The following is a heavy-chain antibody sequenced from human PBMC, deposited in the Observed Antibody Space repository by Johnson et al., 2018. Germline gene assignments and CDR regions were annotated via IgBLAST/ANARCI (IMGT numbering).Heavy chain of an antibody. V-gene: IGHV3-9*01. D-gene: IGHD2-21*02. Sequence: EWVSGISWNSGSIGYADAVKGRFTISRDNAKNSLFLQMNSLRAEDTAVYYCASCGGDCYGAEYFQHWGQGTLVTVSS. J-gene: IGHJ1*01. CDR2: ISWNSGSI. CDR3: ASCGGDCYGAEYFQH.